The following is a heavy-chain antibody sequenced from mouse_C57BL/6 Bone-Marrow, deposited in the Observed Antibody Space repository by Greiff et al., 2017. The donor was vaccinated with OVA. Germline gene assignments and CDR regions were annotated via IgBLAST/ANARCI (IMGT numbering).Heavy chain of an antibody. CDR3: ARTLDGNYVVDYYAMDY. V-gene: IGHV14-2*01. J-gene: IGHJ4*01. Sequence: EVKLQESGAELVKPGASVKLSCTASGFNIKDYYMHWVKQRTEQGLEWIGRIDPEDGETKYAPKFQGKATITADTSSNTAYLQLSSLTSEDTAVYYCARTLDGNYVVDYYAMDYWGQGTSVTVSS. CDR1: GFNIKDYY. D-gene: IGHD2-1*01. CDR2: IDPEDGET.